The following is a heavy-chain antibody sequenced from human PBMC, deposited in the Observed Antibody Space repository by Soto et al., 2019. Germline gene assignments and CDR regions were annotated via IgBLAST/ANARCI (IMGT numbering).Heavy chain of an antibody. D-gene: IGHD3-22*01. CDR1: GFTFSSYA. CDR2: ISGSGGST. J-gene: IGHJ2*01. Sequence: GGSLRLSCAASGFTFSSYAMSWVSQAPGKGLEWVSAISGSGGSTYYADSVKGRFTISRDNSKNTLYLQMNSLRAEDTALYYCAKKWAPFYYDSSGYYYWYFYLLGRGTLVTVSS. CDR3: AKKWAPFYYDSSGYYYWYFYL. V-gene: IGHV3-23*01.